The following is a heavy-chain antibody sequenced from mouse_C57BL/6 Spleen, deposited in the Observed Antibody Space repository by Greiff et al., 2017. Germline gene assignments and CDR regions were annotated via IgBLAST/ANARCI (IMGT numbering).Heavy chain of an antibody. CDR3: ATWSNYVRVAY. CDR2: IRNKANNHAT. CDR1: GFTFSDAW. D-gene: IGHD2-5*01. Sequence: EVQLQESGGGLVQPGGSMKLSCAASGFTFSDAWMDWVRQSPEKGLEWVAEIRNKANNHATYYAESVKGRFTISRDDSKSSVYRQMNSLRAEDTGIYYCATWSNYVRVAYWGQGTLVTVSA. V-gene: IGHV6-6*01. J-gene: IGHJ3*01.